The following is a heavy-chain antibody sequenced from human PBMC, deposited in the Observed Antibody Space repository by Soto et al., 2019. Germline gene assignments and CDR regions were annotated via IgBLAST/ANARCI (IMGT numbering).Heavy chain of an antibody. CDR2: INSDGSST. J-gene: IGHJ4*02. D-gene: IGHD5-12*01. V-gene: IGHV3-74*01. Sequence: GGSLRLSCAASGCTVSSYWMHWVRQAPGKGLVWVSRINSDGSSTNYADSVKGRFTISRDNAKNTLFLQMNSLRAEDTAVYYCARVLRGPFDYWGQGTLVTVSS. CDR3: ARVLRGPFDY. CDR1: GCTVSSYW.